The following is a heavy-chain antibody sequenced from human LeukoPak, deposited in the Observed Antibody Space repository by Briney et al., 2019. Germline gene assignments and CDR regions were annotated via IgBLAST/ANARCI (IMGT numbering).Heavy chain of an antibody. Sequence: SETLSLTCAVYGGSFSGCYWSWIRQPPGKGLEWIGEINHSGSTNYNPSLKSRVTISVDTSKNQFSLKLSSVTAADTAVYYCARESGDGYNTFGYWGQGTLVTVSS. D-gene: IGHD5-24*01. V-gene: IGHV4-34*01. CDR1: GGSFSGCY. CDR3: ARESGDGYNTFGY. CDR2: INHSGST. J-gene: IGHJ4*02.